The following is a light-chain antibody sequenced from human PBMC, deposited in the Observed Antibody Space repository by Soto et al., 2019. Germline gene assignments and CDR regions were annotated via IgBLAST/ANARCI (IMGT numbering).Light chain of an antibody. V-gene: IGLV2-11*01. CDR3: CSYAGSFTYV. CDR2: DVS. CDR1: SSDVGGYNY. J-gene: IGLJ1*01. Sequence: QSVLTQPRSVSGSPGQSVTIPCTGTSSDVGGYNYVSWYQQHPGKAPKVMIYDVSKRPSGVPDRFSGSKSGNTASLTISGLQAEDEADYYCCSYAGSFTYVFGTGTKVTVL.